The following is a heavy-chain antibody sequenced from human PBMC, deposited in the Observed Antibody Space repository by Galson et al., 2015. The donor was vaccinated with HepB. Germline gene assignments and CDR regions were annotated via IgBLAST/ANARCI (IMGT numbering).Heavy chain of an antibody. CDR3: ATPLLTTVRDYYYYGMDV. Sequence: SVKVSCKASGYTFTGYYMHWVRQAPGQGLEWMGRINPNSGGTNYAQKFQGRVTMTRDTSISTAYMELSRLRSDDTAVYYCATPLLTTVRDYYYYGMDVWGQGTTVTVSS. V-gene: IGHV1-2*06. J-gene: IGHJ6*02. CDR2: INPNSGGT. D-gene: IGHD4-11*01. CDR1: GYTFTGYY.